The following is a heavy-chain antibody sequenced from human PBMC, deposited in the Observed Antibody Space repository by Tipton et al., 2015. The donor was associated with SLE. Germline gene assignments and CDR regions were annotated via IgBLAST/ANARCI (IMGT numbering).Heavy chain of an antibody. V-gene: IGHV4-61*09. D-gene: IGHD6-13*01. CDR2: IYTSGST. CDR1: GGSISSGSYY. J-gene: IGHJ3*02. Sequence: LRLSCTVSGGSISSGSYYWSWIRQPAGKGLEWIGYIYTSGSTNYNPSLKSRVTISVDTSKNQFSLKLSSVTAADTAVYYCARGGGAAAYWVVVYDAFDIWGQGTMVTVSS. CDR3: ARGGGAAAYWVVVYDAFDI.